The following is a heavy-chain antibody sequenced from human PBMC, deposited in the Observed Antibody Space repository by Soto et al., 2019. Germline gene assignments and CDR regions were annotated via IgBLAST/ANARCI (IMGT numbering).Heavy chain of an antibody. CDR2: MNPDGTVI. CDR3: ARHGHYCMDV. J-gene: IGHJ6*04. Sequence: EVHLVESGGGLVQPGGSLRLSCAASGFIFSDFWMTWVRQSPGKGLEWVANMNPDGTVINYADSVKGRFTISRDNAEKSPYLPMNSPRAGDTAVFYCARHGHYCMDVWGRGTTVTVSS. V-gene: IGHV3-7*01. CDR1: GFIFSDFW.